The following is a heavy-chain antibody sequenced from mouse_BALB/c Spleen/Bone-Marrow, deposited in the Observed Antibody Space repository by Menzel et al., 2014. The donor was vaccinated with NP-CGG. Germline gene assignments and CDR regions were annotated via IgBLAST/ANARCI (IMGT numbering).Heavy chain of an antibody. CDR3: ARSPGEVNY. V-gene: IGHV14-3*02. Sequence: EVQLQQSGAELVKPGASVKLSCTASGFNIKDAYMHWVKQRPAQGLEWIGRIAPANGNTEYDPKFLDKATITADTSSNTAYLQLSSLTSEDTAVYYCARSPGEVNYWGQGTPVTVSA. J-gene: IGHJ3*01. CDR1: GFNIKDAY. D-gene: IGHD1-3*01. CDR2: IAPANGNT.